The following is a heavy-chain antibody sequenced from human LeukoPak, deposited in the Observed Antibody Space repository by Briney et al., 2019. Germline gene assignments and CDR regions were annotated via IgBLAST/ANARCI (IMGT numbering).Heavy chain of an antibody. CDR3: ARGGYSSSWYSGYYGMDV. V-gene: IGHV1-2*04. CDR1: GYTFTGYY. D-gene: IGHD6-13*01. Sequence: GASVKVSCKASGYTFTGYYMHWVRQAPGQGLEWMGWINPNSGGTNYAQKFQGWVTMTRDTSISTAYMELSRLRSDDTAVYYCARGGYSSSWYSGYYGMDVWGQGTTVTVSS. J-gene: IGHJ6*02. CDR2: INPNSGGT.